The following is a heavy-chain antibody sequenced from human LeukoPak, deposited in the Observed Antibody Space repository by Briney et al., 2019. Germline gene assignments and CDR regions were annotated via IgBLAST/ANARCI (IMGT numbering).Heavy chain of an antibody. Sequence: PGGSLRLSCAASAFTFSSYSLTWVRQAPGKGLEWVSSIPSSRSYIYYADSVKGRFTISRDNAKNSLYLQMNSLRAEDTAVYYCAELGIAMIGGVWGRGTTVTISS. D-gene: IGHD3-10*02. CDR3: AELGIAMIGGV. J-gene: IGHJ6*04. CDR2: IPSSRSYI. CDR1: AFTFSSYS. V-gene: IGHV3-21*01.